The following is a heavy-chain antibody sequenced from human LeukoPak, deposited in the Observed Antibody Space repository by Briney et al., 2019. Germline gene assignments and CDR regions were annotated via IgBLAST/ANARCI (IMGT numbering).Heavy chain of an antibody. CDR2: IYYSGST. V-gene: IGHV4-59*01. CDR3: ARELTYGYGSMGFDY. Sequence: SETLSLTCTVSGGSISSYYWSWIRQPPWKGLEWVGYIYYSGSTNYNPSLKSRVTISLDTSKNQFSLKLSSVTAADTAVYYCARELTYGYGSMGFDYWGQGTLVTVSS. D-gene: IGHD6-19*01. J-gene: IGHJ4*02. CDR1: GGSISSYY.